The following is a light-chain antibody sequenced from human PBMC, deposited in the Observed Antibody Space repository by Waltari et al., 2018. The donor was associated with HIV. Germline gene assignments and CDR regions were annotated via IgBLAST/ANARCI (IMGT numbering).Light chain of an antibody. V-gene: IGKV3-20*01. CDR3: QQYGSSLTWT. CDR2: AAN. CDR1: QTVNTYY. J-gene: IGKJ1*01. Sequence: EIVLTQSLGTLSLSPGEGATLSCRASQTVNTYYLAWYQQKPGQAPRLLIYAANSRATGIPDRFSGSGSGTDFTLTINRLEPEEFAVYYCQQYGSSLTWTFGQGTKVELK.